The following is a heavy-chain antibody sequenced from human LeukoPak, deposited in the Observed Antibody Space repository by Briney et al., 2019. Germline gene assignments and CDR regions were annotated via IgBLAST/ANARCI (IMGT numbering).Heavy chain of an antibody. CDR1: GYTFTNYG. J-gene: IGHJ4*02. D-gene: IGHD3-16*01. CDR2: ISAYNGAT. CDR3: ARDRSYGPYNFED. Sequence: ASVKVSCKTSGYTFTNYGISWVRQAPGQGLEWMGWISAYNGATSYARKFQGRVAMTTDTSTSTAYMELGSLRSDDTAVYYCARDRSYGPYNFEDWGQGTLFTVSS. V-gene: IGHV1-18*01.